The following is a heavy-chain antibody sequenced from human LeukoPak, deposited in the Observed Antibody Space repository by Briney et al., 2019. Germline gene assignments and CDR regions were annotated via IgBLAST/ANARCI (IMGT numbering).Heavy chain of an antibody. CDR2: IYYSGST. D-gene: IGHD4-17*01. CDR3: ARKDYGDYSFDY. CDR1: GGSVSSGGYY. J-gene: IGHJ4*02. V-gene: IGHV4-61*08. Sequence: SETLSLTCTVPGGSVSSGGYYWSWIRQPPGKGLEWIGYIYYSGSTNYNPSLKSRVTISVDTSKNQFSLKLTSVTAADTAVYYCARKDYGDYSFDYWGQGTLVTVSS.